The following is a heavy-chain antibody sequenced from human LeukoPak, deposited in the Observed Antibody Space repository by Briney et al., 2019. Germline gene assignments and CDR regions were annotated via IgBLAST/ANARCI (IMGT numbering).Heavy chain of an antibody. Sequence: ASVKVSCKASGYTFTGYYMHWVRQVPGQGLEWMGWINPNSGGTSYAQKFQGRVTMTRDTSISTAYMELSRLRSDDTAVYYCASVFSSGWYHDYWGQGTLVTVSS. J-gene: IGHJ4*02. D-gene: IGHD6-19*01. CDR2: INPNSGGT. CDR3: ASVFSSGWYHDY. CDR1: GYTFTGYY. V-gene: IGHV1-2*02.